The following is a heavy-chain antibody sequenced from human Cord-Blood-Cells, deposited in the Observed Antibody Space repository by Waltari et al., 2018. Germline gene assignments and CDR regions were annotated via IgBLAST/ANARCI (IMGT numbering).Heavy chain of an antibody. D-gene: IGHD4-4*01. Sequence: QVKLVQSGAEVKKPGASVKVSCKASGYTFTGYDMHWVRQAPGQGLEWMGCVNPDSGGTNYALKFQGRVTMTRYTSISSAYMELRRLGSEDMALYYCARRVSYFDLWGRGTLVTVSS. V-gene: IGHV1-2*02. CDR1: GYTFTGYD. J-gene: IGHJ2*01. CDR3: ARRVSYFDL. CDR2: VNPDSGGT.